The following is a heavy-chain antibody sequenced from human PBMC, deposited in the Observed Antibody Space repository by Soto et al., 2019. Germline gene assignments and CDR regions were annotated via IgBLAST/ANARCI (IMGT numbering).Heavy chain of an antibody. CDR1: GSTFSSYG. CDR3: AKDTYYHDSSGYYVFDY. D-gene: IGHD3-22*01. CDR2: ISYDGSNE. V-gene: IGHV3-30*18. Sequence: GGSLRLSCAASGSTFSSYGMHWVRQAPGKGLEWVTHISYDGSNEHYTDSVKGRFTISRDNSKNTLYLQMNSLRAEDTAVYYCAKDTYYHDSSGYYVFDYWGQGTLVTVSS. J-gene: IGHJ4*02.